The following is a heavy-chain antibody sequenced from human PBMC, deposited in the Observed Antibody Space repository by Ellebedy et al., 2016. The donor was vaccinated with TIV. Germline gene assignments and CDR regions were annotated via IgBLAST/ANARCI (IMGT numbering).Heavy chain of an antibody. J-gene: IGHJ4*02. V-gene: IGHV3-30*04. CDR3: ARDDGGY. D-gene: IGHD3-10*01. CDR2: ISYDGSNK. CDR1: GFTFSSYA. Sequence: GGSLRLXCAASGFTFSSYAMHWVRQAPGKGLEWVAVISYDGSNKYYADSVKGRFTISRDNSKNTLYLQMNSLRAEDTAVYYCARDDGGYWGQGTLVTVSS.